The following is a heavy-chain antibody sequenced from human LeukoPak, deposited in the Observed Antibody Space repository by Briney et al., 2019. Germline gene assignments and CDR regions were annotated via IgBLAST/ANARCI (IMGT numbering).Heavy chain of an antibody. CDR3: ARDRRIYEPLDY. J-gene: IGHJ4*02. D-gene: IGHD2/OR15-2a*01. CDR1: GFAFSSYD. CDR2: IKQDGSEK. Sequence: PGGSLRLSCAASGFAFSSYDMSWVRQAPGKGLEWVANIKQDGSEKYYVDSVKGRFTISRDNAKNSLYLQMNSLRAEDTAVYYCARDRRIYEPLDYWGQGTLVTVSS. V-gene: IGHV3-7*01.